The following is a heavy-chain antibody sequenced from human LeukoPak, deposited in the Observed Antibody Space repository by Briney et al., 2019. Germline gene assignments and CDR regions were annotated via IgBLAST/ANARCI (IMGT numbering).Heavy chain of an antibody. CDR2: ISVSDTGSTI. CDR1: GFPFGSYE. V-gene: IGHV3-48*03. CDR3: LRQQRRDSDWLWDH. Sequence: PGRSLRLSCAASGFPFGSYEMNWVRQVLGKGLEWVSYISVSDTGSTIHYADTVKGRFTVSRDNAKNTLYLQMDSLRAEDTAVYYCLRQQRRDSDWLWDHWGQGTLVTVSS. D-gene: IGHD3-9*01. J-gene: IGHJ4*02.